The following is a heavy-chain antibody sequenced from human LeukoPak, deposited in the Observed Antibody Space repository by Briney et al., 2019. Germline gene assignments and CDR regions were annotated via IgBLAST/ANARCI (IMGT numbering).Heavy chain of an antibody. Sequence: PGGSLRLSCAASGFTFSSYWMSWVRQAPGKGLEWVANIKQDGSEKYYVDSVKGRFTISRDNAKNSLYLEMNSLRAEDTAVYYCAGGVAMVTPFDYWGQGTLVTVSS. CDR2: IKQDGSEK. CDR3: AGGVAMVTPFDY. D-gene: IGHD5-18*01. V-gene: IGHV3-7*01. CDR1: GFTFSSYW. J-gene: IGHJ4*02.